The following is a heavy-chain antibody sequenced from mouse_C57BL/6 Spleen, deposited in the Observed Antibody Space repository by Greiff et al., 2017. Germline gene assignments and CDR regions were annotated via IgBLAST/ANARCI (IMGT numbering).Heavy chain of an antibody. CDR1: GYTFTDHT. J-gene: IGHJ3*01. V-gene: IGHV1-78*01. CDR2: IYPRDGST. D-gene: IGHD2-3*01. CDR3: AREGIYNGYYTPFAY. Sequence: QVQLQQSDAELVKPGASVKISCKVSGYTFTDHTIHWMKQRPEQGLEWIGYIYPRDGSTKYNEKFKGKATLTADKSSSTAYMQLNSLTSEDSAVYFSAREGIYNGYYTPFAYWGQGTLFTVSA.